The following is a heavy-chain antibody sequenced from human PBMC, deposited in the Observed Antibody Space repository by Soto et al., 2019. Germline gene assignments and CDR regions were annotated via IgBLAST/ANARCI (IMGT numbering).Heavy chain of an antibody. D-gene: IGHD7-27*01. J-gene: IGHJ5*02. V-gene: IGHV1-69*01. CDR3: ATNWGGGLHSEGYNWLDP. Sequence: QVQLVQSGAEVKKPGSSVKISCRASGGTFSAYTLSWVRQAPGQGLEWLGGISPIFGTTKYSQKFQGRVTFTADESAGTAYLELRSLRSDATAVYYCATNWGGGLHSEGYNWLDPWGQGTRVTVSS. CDR2: ISPIFGTT. CDR1: GGTFSAYT.